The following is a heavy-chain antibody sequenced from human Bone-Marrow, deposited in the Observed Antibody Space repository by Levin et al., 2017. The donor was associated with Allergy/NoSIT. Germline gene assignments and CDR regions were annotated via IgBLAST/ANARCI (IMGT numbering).Heavy chain of an antibody. J-gene: IGHJ6*02. CDR1: GFTFSNSS. D-gene: IGHD6-13*01. V-gene: IGHV3-48*02. CDR2: ISDSSSSI. CDR3: ARDCPHLSYSSTWYYYYGMDV. Sequence: PGGSLRLSCAASGFTFSNSSMNWVRQAPGKGLEWVSYISDSSSSIFYVDSVKGRFTISRDNAKNSLFLQMNSLRDEDTAVYYCARDCPHLSYSSTWYYYYGMDVWGQGTTVTVSS.